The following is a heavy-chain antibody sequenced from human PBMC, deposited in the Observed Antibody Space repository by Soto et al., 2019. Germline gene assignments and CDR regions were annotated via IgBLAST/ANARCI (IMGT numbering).Heavy chain of an antibody. CDR1: GFTFSSYD. V-gene: IGHV3-13*01. CDR3: ARSAPLYPYSPFDY. J-gene: IGHJ4*02. CDR2: IGTAGDT. D-gene: IGHD2-21*01. Sequence: GGSLRLSCAASGFTFSSYDMHWVRQATGKGLEWVSAIGTAGDTYYPGSVKGRFTISRENAKNSLYLQMNSLRAEDTAVYYCARSAPLYPYSPFDYWGQGTLVTGSS.